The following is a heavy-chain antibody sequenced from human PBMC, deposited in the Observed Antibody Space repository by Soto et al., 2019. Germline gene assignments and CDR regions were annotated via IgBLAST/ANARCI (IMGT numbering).Heavy chain of an antibody. Sequence: EVKLLESGGCLVQPGGSLRLSCAASGFTFSIYAMNWVRLAPGKGLEWVSALSASGDNTYYADSVKGRFTISRDNSKNTLYLQMNSLRAEDTAVYYCAKAGTHSYSDCWGQGTLVTVSS. D-gene: IGHD1-1*01. CDR3: AKAGTHSYSDC. CDR2: LSASGDNT. V-gene: IGHV3-23*01. J-gene: IGHJ4*02. CDR1: GFTFSIYA.